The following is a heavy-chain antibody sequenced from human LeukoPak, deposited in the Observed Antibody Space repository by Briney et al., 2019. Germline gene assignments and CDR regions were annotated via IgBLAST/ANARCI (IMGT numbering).Heavy chain of an antibody. D-gene: IGHD3-10*01. J-gene: IGHJ6*04. V-gene: IGHV5-51*01. CDR1: GHNFTTYW. CDR3: TSRRAPYYFYIDV. Sequence: PGESLKISCQGSGHNFTTYWIGWVRQKPGEGLEWMGLIYPTDSETKYNPSFQGQVTFSADKSTRTAYLQWDTLKASDTATYYCTSRRAPYYFYIDVWGKGNTVTVSS. CDR2: IYPTDSET.